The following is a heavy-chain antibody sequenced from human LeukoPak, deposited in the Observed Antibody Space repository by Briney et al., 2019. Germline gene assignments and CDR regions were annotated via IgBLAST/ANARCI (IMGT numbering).Heavy chain of an antibody. CDR2: ISGSDDNT. Sequence: PGGSLRLSCAASGFIFSNYAMSWVRQAPGKGLEGVSAISGSDDNTYCADSVRGRFTISRDNSKNTLYLQMNSLRAEDTAMYFCAKSRSGVSSCYNYWGQGTLVTVSS. D-gene: IGHD2-15*01. J-gene: IGHJ4*02. CDR3: AKSRSGVSSCYNY. V-gene: IGHV3-23*01. CDR1: GFIFSNYA.